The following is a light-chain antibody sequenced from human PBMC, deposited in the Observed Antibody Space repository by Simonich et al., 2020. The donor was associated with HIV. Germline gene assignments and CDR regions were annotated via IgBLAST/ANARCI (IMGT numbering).Light chain of an antibody. CDR1: QSVLYRSNNKNY. J-gene: IGKJ1*01. Sequence: DIVMTQSPDSLAVSLGDRATITCKSSQSVLYRSNNKNYLSCYQQKAGQPLKLLIYCASTRESGVPDRSSGRGSGTDFTLTISGLQAEDVAVYYCQQYYITPQTFGQGTKVEIK. CDR3: QQYYITPQT. CDR2: CAS. V-gene: IGKV4-1*01.